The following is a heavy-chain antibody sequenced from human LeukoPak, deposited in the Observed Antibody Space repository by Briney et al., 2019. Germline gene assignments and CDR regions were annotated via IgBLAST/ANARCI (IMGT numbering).Heavy chain of an antibody. CDR1: GFTFSSYW. D-gene: IGHD5-24*01. Sequence: AGGSLRLSCAAAGFTFSSYWMHWVRQAPGKGLVWVSRINSDGSSTSYADSVKGRFTISRDNAKNTLYLQMNSLRAEDTAVYYCARVSRPMGSFQTWLQFNFDYWGQGTLVTVS. J-gene: IGHJ4*02. CDR2: INSDGSST. V-gene: IGHV3-74*01. CDR3: ARVSRPMGSFQTWLQFNFDY.